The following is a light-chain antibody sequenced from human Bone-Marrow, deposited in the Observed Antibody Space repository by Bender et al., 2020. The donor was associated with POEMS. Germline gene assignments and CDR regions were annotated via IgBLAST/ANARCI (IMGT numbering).Light chain of an antibody. CDR3: SSFLGYTNVVR. Sequence: QSALTQPASVSGSPGQSITISCTGTSSYVGGSKFVSWYQHHPDRAPKLIIYDVSIRPSGVSNRFSGSKSGDTASLTISGLQAEDEATYCCSSFLGYTNVVRFGGGTKLTVL. CDR2: DVS. J-gene: IGLJ2*01. CDR1: SSYVGGSKF. V-gene: IGLV2-14*03.